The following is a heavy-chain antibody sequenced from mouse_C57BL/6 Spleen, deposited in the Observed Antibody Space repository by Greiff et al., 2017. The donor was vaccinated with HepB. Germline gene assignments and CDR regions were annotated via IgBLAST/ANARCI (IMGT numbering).Heavy chain of an antibody. Sequence: EVKVVASGGGLVQPKGSLKLSCAASGFSFNTYALNWVRQAPGKGLEWVARIRSKSNNYATYYADSVKDRFTISRDDSESMLYLQMNNLKTEDTAMYYCVRRGFDYWGQGTTLTVSS. J-gene: IGHJ2*01. CDR2: IRSKSNNYAT. CDR3: VRRGFDY. CDR1: GFSFNTYA. V-gene: IGHV10-1*01.